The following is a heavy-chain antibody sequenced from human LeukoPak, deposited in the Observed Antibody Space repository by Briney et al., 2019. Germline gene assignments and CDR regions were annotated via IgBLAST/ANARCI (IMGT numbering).Heavy chain of an antibody. CDR1: GYTFTSYD. Sequence: ASVKVSCKASGYTFTSYDINWVRQATGQGLEWMGWMSPNSANTGYAQKFQGRVTITRNTSISTAYMELSSLRSEDTAVYYCARSRRPYSSGWYYFDYWGQGTVVTVSS. CDR2: MSPNSANT. CDR3: ARSRRPYSSGWYYFDY. J-gene: IGHJ4*02. D-gene: IGHD6-19*01. V-gene: IGHV1-8*03.